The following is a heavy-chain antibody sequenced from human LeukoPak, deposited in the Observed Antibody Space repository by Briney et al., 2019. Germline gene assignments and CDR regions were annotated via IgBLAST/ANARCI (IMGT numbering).Heavy chain of an antibody. CDR1: GYTFTGYY. CDR2: IDPKSGGT. V-gene: IGHV1-2*02. J-gene: IGHJ3*01. Sequence: ASMKVSCTTSGYTFTGYYLHWVRQAPGQGLEWMGWIDPKSGGTNYLQKFQGRVTMTRDTSVSTAYMEFSSLRSDDTAVYYCVRGGAMVRGAIFAFDVWGQGAMVTVSS. D-gene: IGHD3-10*01. CDR3: VRGGAMVRGAIFAFDV.